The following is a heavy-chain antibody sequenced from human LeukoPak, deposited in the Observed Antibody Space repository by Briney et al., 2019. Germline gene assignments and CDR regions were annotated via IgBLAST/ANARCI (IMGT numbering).Heavy chain of an antibody. J-gene: IGHJ6*03. CDR2: INPHSGGT. CDR1: EYTFTGYY. V-gene: IGHV1-2*02. Sequence: WASVKVSCKASEYTFTGYYIHWVRQAPGQGLEWMGWINPHSGGTNYAQKFQGRVTMTRDTSISTAYMELSRLRSDDTAVFYCARTVDYYDSSGYYYLLHYYYYYMDVWGKGTTVTVSS. D-gene: IGHD3-22*01. CDR3: ARTVDYYDSSGYYYLLHYYYYYMDV.